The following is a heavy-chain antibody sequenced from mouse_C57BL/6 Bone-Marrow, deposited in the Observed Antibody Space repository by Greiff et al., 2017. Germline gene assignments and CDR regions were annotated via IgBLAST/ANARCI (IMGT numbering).Heavy chain of an antibody. Sequence: VQLQQPGAELVRPGTSVKLSCKASGYTFTSYWMHWVKQRPGQGLEWIGVIDPSDSYTNYNQKFKGKATLTVDTSSSTAYMQLSSLSSEDSAVYYCARRDYPGFAYWGQGTLVTVSA. CDR1: GYTFTSYW. V-gene: IGHV1-59*01. CDR3: ARRDYPGFAY. D-gene: IGHD1-1*02. CDR2: IDPSDSYT. J-gene: IGHJ3*01.